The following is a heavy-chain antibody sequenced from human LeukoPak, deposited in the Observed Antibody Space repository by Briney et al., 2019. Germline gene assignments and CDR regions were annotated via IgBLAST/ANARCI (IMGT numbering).Heavy chain of an antibody. Sequence: SVKVSCKASGGTFSSYAISWVRQAPGQGLEWMGGIIPIFGTANYAQKFQGRVTITADKSTSTAYMELSSLRSEDTAVYYCARDLEYYGSGSYSDYWGQGTLVTVSS. D-gene: IGHD3-10*01. V-gene: IGHV1-69*06. CDR3: ARDLEYYGSGSYSDY. CDR2: IIPIFGTA. CDR1: GGTFSSYA. J-gene: IGHJ4*02.